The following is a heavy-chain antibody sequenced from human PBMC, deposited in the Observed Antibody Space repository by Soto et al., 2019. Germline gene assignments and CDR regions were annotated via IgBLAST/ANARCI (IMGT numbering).Heavy chain of an antibody. CDR2: IYYSGST. CDR1: GGSISSGDYY. V-gene: IGHV4-30-4*01. J-gene: IGHJ6*02. Sequence: SETLSLTCAVSGGSISSGDYYWSWIRQPPGKGLEWIGYIYYSGSTYYNPSLKSRVTISVDTSKNQFSLKLNSVTAADTAVYYCARRPYYYYYGMDVWGQGTTVTVSS. CDR3: ARRPYYYYYGMDV.